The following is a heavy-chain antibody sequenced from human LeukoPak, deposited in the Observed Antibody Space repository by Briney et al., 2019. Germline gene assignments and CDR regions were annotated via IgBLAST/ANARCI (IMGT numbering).Heavy chain of an antibody. J-gene: IGHJ6*02. CDR1: GYTFTSYG. CDR2: IIPIFGTA. Sequence: HWASVKVSCKASGYTFTSYGISWVRQAPGQGLEWMGGIIPIFGTANYAQKFQGRVTITADESTSTAYMELSSLRSEDTAVYYCARSIVVVISGDPYYYYYGMDVWGQGTTVTVSS. D-gene: IGHD3-22*01. V-gene: IGHV1-69*13. CDR3: ARSIVVVISGDPYYYYYGMDV.